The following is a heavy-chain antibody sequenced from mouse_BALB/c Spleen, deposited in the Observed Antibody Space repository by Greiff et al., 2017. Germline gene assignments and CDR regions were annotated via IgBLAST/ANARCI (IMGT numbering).Heavy chain of an antibody. D-gene: IGHD2-4*01. J-gene: IGHJ4*01. CDR2: ISDGGSYT. CDR3: SRASYDYVYAMDY. V-gene: IGHV5-4*02. Sequence: EVKLVESGGGLVKPGGSLKLSCAASGFTFSDYYMYWVRQTPEKRLEWVATISDGGSYTYYPDSVKGRFTISRDNAKNNLYLQMSSLKSEDTAMYYCSRASYDYVYAMDYWGQGTSVTVSS. CDR1: GFTFSDYY.